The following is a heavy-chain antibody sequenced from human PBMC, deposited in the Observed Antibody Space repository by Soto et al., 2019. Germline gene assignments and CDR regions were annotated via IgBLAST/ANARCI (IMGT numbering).Heavy chain of an antibody. CDR1: GFTFSDYY. CDR3: ARSGDNFNVLDY. D-gene: IGHD1-1*01. CDR2: SSNSGTFA. J-gene: IGHJ4*02. Sequence: LGGSLRLSCAASGFTFSDYYMRWVRQAPGRGLEWISYSSNSGTFARYATSVKGRFSISRDNANNSLYLEMNSLRVEDTAVYYCARSGDNFNVLDYWGQGTPVTVSS. V-gene: IGHV3-11*06.